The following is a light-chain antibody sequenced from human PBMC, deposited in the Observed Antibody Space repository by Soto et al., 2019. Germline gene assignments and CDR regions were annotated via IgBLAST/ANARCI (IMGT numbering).Light chain of an antibody. Sequence: DIQMTQSPSSLSASVGDRVTITCRARQDINYYLAWYQQKPGKVPKLLIYLASTLHSGVPSRFSGSRWGTDFTLTISGLQPEDVATYYCQKYDNAPLTFGGGTKVEI. J-gene: IGKJ4*01. CDR3: QKYDNAPLT. CDR2: LAS. CDR1: QDINYY. V-gene: IGKV1-27*01.